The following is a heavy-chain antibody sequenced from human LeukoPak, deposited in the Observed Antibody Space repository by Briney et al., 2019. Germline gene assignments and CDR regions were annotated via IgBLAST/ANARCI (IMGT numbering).Heavy chain of an antibody. CDR1: GFTFSSYG. CDR3: AKETYSTSWQLDS. D-gene: IGHD6-13*01. CDR2: ISYDGGTK. Sequence: PGRSLRLSCAASGFTFSSYGMHWVRQAPGKGLEWVAVISYDGGTKYYADSVKGRFTVSRDNSKNTLYLQMNSLRSEDTAVYFCAKETYSTSWQLDSWGQGTLVTVSS. V-gene: IGHV3-30*18. J-gene: IGHJ4*02.